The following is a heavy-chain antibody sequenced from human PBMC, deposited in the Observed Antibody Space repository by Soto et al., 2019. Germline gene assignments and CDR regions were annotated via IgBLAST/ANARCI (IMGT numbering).Heavy chain of an antibody. CDR3: ARDPENLGLWSGGRWPCGMDV. V-gene: IGHV1-18*01. D-gene: IGHD3-3*01. CDR2: ISAYNGNT. Sequence: QVQLVQSGAEVKKPGASVKVSCKASGYTFTSYGISWVRQAPGQGLEWVGWISAYNGNTNYAQKLQGRVTMTTDTSTRTAYMELRSLRSDDTAVYYCARDPENLGLWSGGRWPCGMDVWGQGTTVTVSS. J-gene: IGHJ6*02. CDR1: GYTFTSYG.